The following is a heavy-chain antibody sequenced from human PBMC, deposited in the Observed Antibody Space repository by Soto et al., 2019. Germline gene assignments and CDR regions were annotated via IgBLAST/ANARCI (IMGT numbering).Heavy chain of an antibody. Sequence: GESLKISCKASGYSFTNYWIGWVRQMPGKGLEWMGTIYPGDSDTRYSPSFQGQVTFSVDKSINTAYLHWTSLKASDTSIYYCAIQHPLDSSAWYNWGQGTLVTVSS. CDR1: GYSFTNYW. J-gene: IGHJ4*02. D-gene: IGHD6-19*01. CDR2: IYPGDSDT. V-gene: IGHV5-51*01. CDR3: AIQHPLDSSAWYN.